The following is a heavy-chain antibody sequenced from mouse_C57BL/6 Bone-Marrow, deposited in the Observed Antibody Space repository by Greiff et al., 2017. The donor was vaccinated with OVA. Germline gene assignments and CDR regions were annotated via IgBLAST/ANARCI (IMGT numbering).Heavy chain of an antibody. D-gene: IGHD1-1*01. CDR2: IYPGSGNT. V-gene: IGHV1-76*01. CDR1: GYTFTDYY. J-gene: IGHJ2*01. CDR3: ARGEYYGSSYEDY. Sequence: QVHVKQSGAELVRPGASVKLSCKASGYTFTDYYINWVKQRPGQGLEWIARIYPGSGNTYYNEKFKGKATLTAEKSSSTAYMQLSSLTSEDSAVYVGARGEYYGSSYEDYWGQGTTLTVSS.